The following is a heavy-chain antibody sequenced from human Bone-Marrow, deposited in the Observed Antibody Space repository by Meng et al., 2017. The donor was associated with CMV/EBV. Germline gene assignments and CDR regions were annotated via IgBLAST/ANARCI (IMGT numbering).Heavy chain of an antibody. CDR2: IYHSGST. CDR3: ARVDYSYFDY. D-gene: IGHD3-16*01. J-gene: IGHJ4*02. V-gene: IGHV4-4*02. CDR1: GGYIRSSNW. Sequence: SLNCAGAGGYIRSSNWWSWVRQPPGKGLEWIGEIYHSGSTNYNPSLKSRVTISVDKSKNQFSLKLSSVTAADTAVYYCARVDYSYFDYWGQGTLVTVSS.